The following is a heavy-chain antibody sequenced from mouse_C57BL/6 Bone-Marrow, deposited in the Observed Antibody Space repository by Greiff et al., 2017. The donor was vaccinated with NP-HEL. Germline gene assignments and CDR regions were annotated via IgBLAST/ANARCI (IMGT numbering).Heavy chain of an antibody. CDR1: GYTFTSYD. D-gene: IGHD2-5*01. Sequence: QVQLQQSGPELVKPGASVKLSCKASGYTFTSYDINWVKQRPGQGLEWIGWIYPRDGSPNYNQKFKGKATLPVDTSSSTAYMELHSLTSEDAAVYVCAPYSNYAYWGQGTLVTVSA. CDR3: APYSNYAY. J-gene: IGHJ3*01. V-gene: IGHV1-85*01. CDR2: IYPRDGSP.